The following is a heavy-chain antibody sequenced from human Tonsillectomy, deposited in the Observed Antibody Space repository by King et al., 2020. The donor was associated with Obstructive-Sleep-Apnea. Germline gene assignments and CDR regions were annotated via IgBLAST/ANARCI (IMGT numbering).Heavy chain of an antibody. CDR1: GYSFGSHA. CDR2: IIPIFGIP. V-gene: IGHV1-69*01. CDR3: ARDIGNFSDYLDY. D-gene: IGHD1-26*01. J-gene: IGHJ4*02. Sequence: QVQLVQSGAEVKKPGSSVKVSCKTSGYSFGSHAISWVRQAPGQGLEWMGGIIPIFGIPNSAQKFQGIDTFVADESTSTAYMELRNLRSEATAVYYCARDIGNFSDYLDYWGQGTLVTVSS.